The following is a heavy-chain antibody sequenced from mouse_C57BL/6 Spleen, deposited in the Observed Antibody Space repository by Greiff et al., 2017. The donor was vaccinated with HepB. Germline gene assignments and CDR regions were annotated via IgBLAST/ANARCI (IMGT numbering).Heavy chain of an antibody. CDR2: IWSGGST. Sequence: QVHVKQSGPGLVQPSQSLSITCTVSGFSLTSYGVHWVRQSPGKGLEWLGVIWSGGSTDYNADFISRLSISKDNSKSQVFFKMNSLQADDTAIYYCARKGGRDYAMDYWGQGTSVTVSS. CDR1: GFSLTSYG. D-gene: IGHD3-3*01. V-gene: IGHV2-2*01. CDR3: ARKGGRDYAMDY. J-gene: IGHJ4*01.